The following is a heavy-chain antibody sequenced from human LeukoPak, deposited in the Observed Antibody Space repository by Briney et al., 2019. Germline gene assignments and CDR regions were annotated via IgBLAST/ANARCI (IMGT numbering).Heavy chain of an antibody. D-gene: IGHD4-23*01. J-gene: IGHJ4*02. V-gene: IGHV3-9*01. Sequence: GGSLRLSCAASGFTFDDYAMHWVRQAPGKGLEWVSGISWNSGSIGYADSVKGRFTISRDNAKNSLYLQMNSLRAEDTALYYCAKDSGTVITGVDYWGQGTLVTVSS. CDR3: AKDSGTVITGVDY. CDR1: GFTFDDYA. CDR2: ISWNSGSI.